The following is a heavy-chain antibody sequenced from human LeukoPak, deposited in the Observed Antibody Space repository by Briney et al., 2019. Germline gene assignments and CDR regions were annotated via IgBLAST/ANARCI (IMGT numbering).Heavy chain of an antibody. V-gene: IGHV3-23*01. CDR1: GFTFSSDA. CDR2: ISGSGGST. Sequence: GGSLRLSCAASGFTFSSDAMTWVCQAPGKGLEWVSAISGSGGSTNYADSVKGRFTISRDNSKNTLYLQMNSLRAEDTAVYYCAKSIRAYYYMDVWGKGTTVTVSS. CDR3: AKSIRAYYYMDV. J-gene: IGHJ6*03.